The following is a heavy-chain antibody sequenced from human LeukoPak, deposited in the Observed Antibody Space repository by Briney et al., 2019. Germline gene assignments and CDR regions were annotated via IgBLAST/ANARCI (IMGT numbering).Heavy chain of an antibody. CDR3: ARLLRYCSSTSCLYFDY. D-gene: IGHD2-2*01. V-gene: IGHV1-2*02. CDR2: INPNSGGT. Sequence: GASVKVSCKASGYTFTGYYMHWVRQAPGQGLEWMGWINPNSGGTNYAQKSQGRVTMTRDTSISTAYMELSRLRSDDTAVYYCARLLRYCSSTSCLYFDYWGQGTLVTVSS. CDR1: GYTFTGYY. J-gene: IGHJ4*02.